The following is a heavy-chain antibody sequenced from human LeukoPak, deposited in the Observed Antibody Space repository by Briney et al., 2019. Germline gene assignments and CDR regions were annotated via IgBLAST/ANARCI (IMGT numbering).Heavy chain of an antibody. V-gene: IGHV4-59*01. CDR1: GVSISRYL. CDR2: IHYSGST. J-gene: IGHJ4*02. Sequence: SETLSLTCTVSGVSISRYLWSWIRQPPGKGLEWIGNIHYSGSTNYHPSLKSRVTISVDTSKNQFSLKLSSVTAADTAAYYCARVDPYYFDYWGQGTLVTVSS. CDR3: ARVDPYYFDY.